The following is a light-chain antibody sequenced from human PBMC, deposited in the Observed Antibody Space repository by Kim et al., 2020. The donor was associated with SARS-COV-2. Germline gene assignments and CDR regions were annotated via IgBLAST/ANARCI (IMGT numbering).Light chain of an antibody. CDR2: GKN. CDR1: SLRSYY. J-gene: IGLJ3*02. CDR3: NSLDSSVCV. Sequence: SSELTQDPAVSVALGQTVRITCQGDSLRSYYASWYQQKPGQAPVLVIYGKNNRPSGIPDRFSGSSSGNTASLTITGAQAEDAADYYCNSLDSSVCVFGGG. V-gene: IGLV3-19*01.